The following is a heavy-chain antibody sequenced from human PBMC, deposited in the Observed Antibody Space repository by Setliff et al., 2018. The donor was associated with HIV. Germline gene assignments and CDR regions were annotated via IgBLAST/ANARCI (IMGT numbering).Heavy chain of an antibody. D-gene: IGHD3-16*01. CDR1: GGPISTNNYY. V-gene: IGHV4-39*01. CDR2: IDYSGNT. Sequence: PSETLSLTCTVSGGPISTNNYYWAWIRQPPGKGLEWIGTIDYSGNTYYNASLRSRAIISGDMSKNQFSLNLNSVTASETAVYYCARHRYRFGIDSWGQGALVTVSS. J-gene: IGHJ5*01. CDR3: ARHRYRFGIDS.